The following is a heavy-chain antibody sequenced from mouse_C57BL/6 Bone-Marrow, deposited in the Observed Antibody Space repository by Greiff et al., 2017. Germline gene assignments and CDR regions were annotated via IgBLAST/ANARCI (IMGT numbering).Heavy chain of an antibody. CDR3: ARDLLSY. J-gene: IGHJ3*01. V-gene: IGHV5-4*01. CDR1: GFTFSSYA. CDR2: ISDGGSYT. Sequence: EVKLEQSGGGLVKPGGSLKLSCAASGFTFSSYAMSWVRQTPEKRLEWVATISDGGSYTYYPDNVKGRFTISRDNAKNNLYLQISHLTSEDTAMYYCARDLLSYWGQGTLVTVSA.